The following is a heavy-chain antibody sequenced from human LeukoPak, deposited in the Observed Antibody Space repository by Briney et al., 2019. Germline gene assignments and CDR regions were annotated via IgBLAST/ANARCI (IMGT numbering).Heavy chain of an antibody. CDR3: ARQPLYGSGSYSLDY. D-gene: IGHD3-10*01. V-gene: IGHV4-4*02. Sequence: SETLSLTCAVSGGSISSNNWWSWVRQPPGKGLEWIGEIYHSGSTNYNPSLKSRVTISVDTSKNQFSLKLNSVTAADTAVYYCARQPLYGSGSYSLDYWGQGTLVTVSS. CDR2: IYHSGST. CDR1: GGSISSNNW. J-gene: IGHJ4*02.